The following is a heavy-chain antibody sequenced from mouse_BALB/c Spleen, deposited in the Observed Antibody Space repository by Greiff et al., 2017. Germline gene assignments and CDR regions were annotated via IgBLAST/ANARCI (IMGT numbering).Heavy chain of an antibody. CDR2: IDPSDSYT. J-gene: IGHJ3*01. Sequence: VQLQQPGAELVKPGASVKLSCKASGYTFTSYWMHWVKQRPGQGLEWIGEIDPSDSYTNYNQKFKGKATLTVDKSSSTAYMQLSSLTSEDSAVYYCALANWDRALAYWGQGTLVTVSA. V-gene: IGHV1-69*02. CDR3: ALANWDRALAY. CDR1: GYTFTSYW. D-gene: IGHD4-1*01.